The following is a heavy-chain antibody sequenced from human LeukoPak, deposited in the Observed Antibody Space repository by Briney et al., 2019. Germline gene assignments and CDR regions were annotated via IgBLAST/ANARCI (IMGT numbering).Heavy chain of an antibody. CDR1: GFTFSSYA. D-gene: IGHD5-18*01. CDR3: AKDGGYSYGELNN. V-gene: IGHV3-23*01. CDR2: ISGSGGST. Sequence: GGSLRLSCAASGFTFSSYAMSWVRQAPGKGLEWVSAISGSGGSTYYADSVKGRFTISRDNSKSTLYLQMNSLRAEDTAVYYCAKDGGYSYGELNNWGQGTLVTVSS. J-gene: IGHJ4*02.